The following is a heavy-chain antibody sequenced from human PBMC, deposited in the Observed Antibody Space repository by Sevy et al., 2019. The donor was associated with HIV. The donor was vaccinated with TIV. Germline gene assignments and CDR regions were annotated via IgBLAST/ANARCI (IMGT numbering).Heavy chain of an antibody. CDR1: GFTFSSYG. D-gene: IGHD3-3*01. V-gene: IGHV3-30*18. CDR3: AKASPYITIFGVVIGGYFDY. CDR2: ISYDGSNK. J-gene: IGHJ4*02. Sequence: GGYLRLSCAASGFTFSSYGMHWVRQAPGKGLEWVAVISYDGSNKYYADSVKGRFTISRINSKNTLYLQMNSLRAEDTAVSYRAKASPYITIFGVVIGGYFDYWGQGTLVSVSS.